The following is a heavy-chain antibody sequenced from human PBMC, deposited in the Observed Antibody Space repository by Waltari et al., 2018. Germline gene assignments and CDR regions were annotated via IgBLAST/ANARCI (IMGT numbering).Heavy chain of an antibody. CDR3: ARDPAFGAFDI. Sequence: EVQLVESGGGLVQPGGSLRLSCAASGSSFSGSWMSWVRQAPGKGVEWVAEIKPDESGKYYVDSVNGRFAISRDNTKNSLYLQMNSLRADDAAVYYCARDPAFGAFDIWGQGTVVTVSS. D-gene: IGHD3-10*01. CDR1: GSSFSGSW. J-gene: IGHJ3*02. CDR2: IKPDESGK. V-gene: IGHV3-7*01.